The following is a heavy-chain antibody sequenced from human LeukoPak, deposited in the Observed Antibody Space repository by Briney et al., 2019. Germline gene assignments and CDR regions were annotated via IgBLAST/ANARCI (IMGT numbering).Heavy chain of an antibody. CDR1: GGSISSYY. D-gene: IGHD1-26*01. Sequence: PSETLSLTCTASGGSISSYYWTWIRQPPGKGLEWIGYIYYSGSTNYNPSLESRVTISVDTSKNQFSLKLTSVTAADTAVYYCARGVNSGYFDYCGQGTLVTVSS. CDR3: ARGVNSGYFDY. CDR2: IYYSGST. J-gene: IGHJ4*02. V-gene: IGHV4-59*01.